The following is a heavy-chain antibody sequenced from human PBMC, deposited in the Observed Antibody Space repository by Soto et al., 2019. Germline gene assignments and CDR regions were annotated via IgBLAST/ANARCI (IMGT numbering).Heavy chain of an antibody. J-gene: IGHJ4*02. Sequence: QVQLVQSGAEVKKPGASVKVSCRASGYTFTNYDIIWVRQAPGHGLECMGWMNPYNGNTGYAQNFQGRVTMTRNTSINTAYMELSSLKSEDTGVYYCARGPGDLGYLDYWGQGALVTVSS. V-gene: IGHV1-8*01. CDR3: ARGPGDLGYLDY. CDR1: GYTFTNYD. CDR2: MNPYNGNT. D-gene: IGHD3-10*01.